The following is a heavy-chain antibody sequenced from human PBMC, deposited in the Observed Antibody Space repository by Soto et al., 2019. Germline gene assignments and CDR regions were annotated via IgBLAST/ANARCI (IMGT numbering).Heavy chain of an antibody. CDR2: IFHSGNA. J-gene: IGHJ4*02. CDR3: ARAHAPTLPFDF. CDR1: GGSISSSSYY. Sequence: PSETLSLTCTVSGGSISSSSYYWGWIRQPPGKGLEWIGFIFHSGNAKYNPSLQSRASMSIDTSKNQFSLSLESVTAADTAVYFCARAHAPTLPFDFWGQGTLVTVSS. V-gene: IGHV4-61*05. D-gene: IGHD2-15*01.